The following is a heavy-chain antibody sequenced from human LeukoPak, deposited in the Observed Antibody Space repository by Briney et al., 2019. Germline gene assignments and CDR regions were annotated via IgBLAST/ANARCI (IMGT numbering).Heavy chain of an antibody. V-gene: IGHV3-23*01. CDR1: GFSFSSYA. CDR2: ISGSGVST. CDR3: SKGGATPYGSSPFDY. Sequence: PGASLRLSCAASGFSFSSYAMNGVRQAPGKGLEWVSLISGSGVSTYYADSVKGRFTISRDNSKNTLYLQMSSLRAEDTAVYYCSKGGATPYGSSPFDYWGQGTLVTVSS. D-gene: IGHD6-6*01. J-gene: IGHJ4*02.